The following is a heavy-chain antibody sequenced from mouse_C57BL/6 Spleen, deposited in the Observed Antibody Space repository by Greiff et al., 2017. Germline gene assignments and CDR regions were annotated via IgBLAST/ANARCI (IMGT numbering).Heavy chain of an antibody. CDR1: GYTFTSYW. CDR3: ARIYGNYRGDY. J-gene: IGHJ2*02. CDR2: IDPSDSYT. Sequence: QVQLQQPGAELVRPGTSVKLSCKASGYTFTSYWMHWVKQRPGQGLEWIGVIDPSDSYTNYNQKFKDKATWTVDTSSSTAYMQLSSLTSEDSAVYYCARIYGNYRGDYWGQGTSLTVSS. D-gene: IGHD2-1*01. V-gene: IGHV1-59*01.